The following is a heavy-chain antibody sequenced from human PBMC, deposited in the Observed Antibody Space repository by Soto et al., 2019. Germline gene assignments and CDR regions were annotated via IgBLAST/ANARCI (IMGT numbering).Heavy chain of an antibody. J-gene: IGHJ6*02. CDR1: GYTFTNYW. V-gene: IGHV5-51*01. CDR3: ARHGHNSGHYDYGMDV. Sequence: GESLKISCKAYGYTFTNYWIGWVRQMPGKGLEWMGMIWPTDSETRYSPSIQGQVTMSADMSLSTAYLQWSSLKASDTAMYYCARHGHNSGHYDYGMDVWGQGTTVTVSS. CDR2: IWPTDSET. D-gene: IGHD6-19*01.